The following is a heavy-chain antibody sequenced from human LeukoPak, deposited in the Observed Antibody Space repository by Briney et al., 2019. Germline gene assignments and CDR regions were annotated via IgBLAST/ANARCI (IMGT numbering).Heavy chain of an antibody. J-gene: IGHJ5*02. D-gene: IGHD3-9*01. Sequence: SETLSLTCTVSGDSISSGNFYWGWVRQPPGKGLEWIGSINFRGATSYNPSLKSRVTISVDTSKNQFSLNLNSVTAADTAIFYCARRKTGLNWFDPWGQGTLVTVSS. CDR2: INFRGAT. V-gene: IGHV4-39*07. CDR3: ARRKTGLNWFDP. CDR1: GDSISSGNFY.